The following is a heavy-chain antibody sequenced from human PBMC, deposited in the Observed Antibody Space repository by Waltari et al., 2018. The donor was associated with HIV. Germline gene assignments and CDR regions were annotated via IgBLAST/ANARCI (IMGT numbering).Heavy chain of an antibody. CDR2: ISSRGSTI. CDR3: ARWGVGDIVVVPAALGSSYYYYGMDV. D-gene: IGHD2-2*01. CDR1: GFTFSDYY. J-gene: IGHJ6*02. V-gene: IGHV3-11*01. Sequence: QVQLVESGGGLVKPGGSLRLSCAASGFTFSDYYMSWIRQAPGTGLEWVSYISSRGSTIYYADSVKGRFTISRDNAKNSLFLQMNSLRAENTAVYYCARWGVGDIVVVPAALGSSYYYYGMDVWGQGTTVTVSS.